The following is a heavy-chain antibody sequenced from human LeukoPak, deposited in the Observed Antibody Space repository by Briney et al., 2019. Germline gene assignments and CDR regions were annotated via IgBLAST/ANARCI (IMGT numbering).Heavy chain of an antibody. CDR1: GGSISSYY. J-gene: IGHJ4*02. D-gene: IGHD2-21*02. V-gene: IGHV4-59*01. Sequence: NPSETLSLTCTVSGGSISSYYWSWIRHPPGKGREWSGYIYYSGSTNYNPSLKSRVTISVDTSKNQFSLKLSSVNAADTAVYYCARFVIGVTALFDYWGQGTLVTVSS. CDR2: IYYSGST. CDR3: ARFVIGVTALFDY.